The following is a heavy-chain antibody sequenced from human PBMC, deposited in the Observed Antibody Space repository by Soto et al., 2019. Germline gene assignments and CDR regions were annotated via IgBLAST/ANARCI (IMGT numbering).Heavy chain of an antibody. CDR3: AKDLSTITFGGVWDFDY. Sequence: GGSLRLSCAASGFTFSSYAMSWVRQAPGKGLEWVSAISGSGGSTYYADSVKGRFTISRDNSKNTLYLQMNSLRAEDTAVYYCAKDLSTITFGGVWDFDYWGQGTLVTVSS. D-gene: IGHD3-16*01. CDR1: GFTFSSYA. CDR2: ISGSGGST. V-gene: IGHV3-23*01. J-gene: IGHJ4*02.